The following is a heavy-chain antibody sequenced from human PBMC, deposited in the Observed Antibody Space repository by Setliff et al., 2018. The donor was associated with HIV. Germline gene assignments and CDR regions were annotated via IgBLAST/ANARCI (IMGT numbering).Heavy chain of an antibody. D-gene: IGHD1-26*01. Sequence: SETLSLTCRVSGMSISGYYWRWIRQSPGKGLEWIGYIYYTGTTSYNPSLKSRVTIQVDTSNNRFSLNLRSATVADTAVYFCARDHELGAFDLWGQGTMVTVSS. CDR3: ARDHELGAFDL. CDR1: GMSISGYY. V-gene: IGHV4-59*01. CDR2: IYYTGTT. J-gene: IGHJ3*01.